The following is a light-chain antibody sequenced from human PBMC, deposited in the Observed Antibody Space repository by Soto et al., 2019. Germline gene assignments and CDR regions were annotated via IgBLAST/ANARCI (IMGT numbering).Light chain of an antibody. CDR2: EVS. CDR1: SSDVGGYNY. Sequence: QSALTQPASVSGSPGQSITISCTGTSSDVGGYNYVSWYQQHPGKAPKLMIYEVSNRASGVSNRFSGSKSGNTASLTIAGLQAEDEADYFCCSYAGTYTVFFGGGTKVTVL. V-gene: IGLV2-14*01. CDR3: CSYAGTYTVF. J-gene: IGLJ2*01.